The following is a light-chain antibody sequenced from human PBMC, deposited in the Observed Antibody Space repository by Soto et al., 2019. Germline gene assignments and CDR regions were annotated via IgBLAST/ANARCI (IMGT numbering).Light chain of an antibody. J-gene: IGKJ4*01. V-gene: IGKV1-8*01. CDR2: AAS. Sequence: IQVTQSPPTLSASVGDRVTITCRASQGISSYLAWYQQKSGKAPKLLIYAASTLQSGVPSRFSGSGSGTDFTLTISCLQSEDFATYYCQQYYSYPALTFGGGTQVDIK. CDR1: QGISSY. CDR3: QQYYSYPALT.